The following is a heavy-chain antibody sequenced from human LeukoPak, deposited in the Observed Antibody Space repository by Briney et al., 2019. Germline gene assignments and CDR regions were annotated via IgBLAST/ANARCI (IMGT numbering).Heavy chain of an antibody. CDR3: ARDLEYYDILTGYYNPNYYYGMDV. V-gene: IGHV3-74*01. CDR2: VNSDERGT. Sequence: GGSLILSCAASGFTCSSYWMHWVRQAPRKGLVWVSRVNSDERGTTYADSVKGRFTISRDNAKNMLYLQMNSLRAEDTAVYYCARDLEYYDILTGYYNPNYYYGMDVWGQGTTVTVSS. J-gene: IGHJ6*02. D-gene: IGHD3-9*01. CDR1: GFTCSSYW.